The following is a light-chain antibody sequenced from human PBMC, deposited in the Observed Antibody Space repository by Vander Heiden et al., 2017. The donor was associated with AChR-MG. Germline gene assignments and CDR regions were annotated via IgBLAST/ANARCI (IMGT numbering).Light chain of an antibody. CDR2: GNS. V-gene: IGLV1-40*01. CDR3: QSYDSSLSGYV. CDR1: ISNIGAGYD. J-gene: IGLJ1*01. Sequence: QSVLTQPPSVSGATGPRVTISCPGSISNIGAGYDVHWYQQLPGTAPKLLIYGNSNRPSGVPDRFSGSKSGTSASLAITGLQAEDEADYYCQSYDSSLSGYVFGTGTKVTVL.